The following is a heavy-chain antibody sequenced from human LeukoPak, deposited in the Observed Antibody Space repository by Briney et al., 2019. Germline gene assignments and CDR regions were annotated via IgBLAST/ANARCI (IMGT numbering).Heavy chain of an antibody. Sequence: GRSLRLSCAASGFTFSSYGMHWVRQAPGKGLEWVAVIWYDGSNKYYADSVKGRFTISRDNSKNTLYLQMNSLRAEDTAVYYCASYGSGSYLSGGRFYYYYGMDVRGQGTTVTVSS. J-gene: IGHJ6*02. CDR1: GFTFSSYG. D-gene: IGHD3-10*01. CDR2: IWYDGSNK. CDR3: ASYGSGSYLSGGRFYYYYGMDV. V-gene: IGHV3-33*01.